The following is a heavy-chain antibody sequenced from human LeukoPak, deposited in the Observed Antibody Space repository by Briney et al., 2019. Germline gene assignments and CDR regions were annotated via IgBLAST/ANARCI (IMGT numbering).Heavy chain of an antibody. D-gene: IGHD4-11*01. CDR3: ARGPPDYSNSIPFDL. CDR2: IYYSGST. V-gene: IGHV4-39*07. CDR1: GGSISSSSYY. Sequence: TSETLSLTCTVSGGSISSSSYYWGWIRQPPGKGLEWIGSIYYSGSTYYNPSLKSRVTISVDTSKNQFSLKLSSVTAADTAVYYCARGPPDYSNSIPFDLWGRGTLVTVSS. J-gene: IGHJ2*01.